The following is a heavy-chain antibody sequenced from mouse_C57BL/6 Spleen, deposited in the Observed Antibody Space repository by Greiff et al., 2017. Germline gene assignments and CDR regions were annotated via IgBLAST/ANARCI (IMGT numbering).Heavy chain of an antibody. CDR1: GYTFTSYW. V-gene: IGHV1-61*01. CDR3: ARSGNPEGFAY. J-gene: IGHJ3*01. CDR2: IYPSDSET. Sequence: QVQLQQPGAELVRPGSSVKLSCKASGYTFTSYWMDWVKQRPGQGLEWIGNIYPSDSETHYNQKFKDKATLTVDKSSSTAYMQLSSLTSEDSAVYYCARSGNPEGFAYWGQGTLVTVSA. D-gene: IGHD3-1*01.